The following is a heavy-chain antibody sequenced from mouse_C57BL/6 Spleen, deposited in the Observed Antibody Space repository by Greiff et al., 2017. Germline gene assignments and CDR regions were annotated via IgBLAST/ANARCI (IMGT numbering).Heavy chain of an antibody. CDR3: ARTGYGNYGYYYAMDY. J-gene: IGHJ4*01. Sequence: VQLKESGPELVKPGASVKIPCKASGYTFTDYNMDWVKQSHGKSLEWIGDINPNNGGTIYNQKFKGKATLTVDKSSSTAYMELRSLTSEDTAVYYCARTGYGNYGYYYAMDYWGQGTSVTVSS. CDR1: GYTFTDYN. D-gene: IGHD2-1*01. CDR2: INPNNGGT. V-gene: IGHV1-18*01.